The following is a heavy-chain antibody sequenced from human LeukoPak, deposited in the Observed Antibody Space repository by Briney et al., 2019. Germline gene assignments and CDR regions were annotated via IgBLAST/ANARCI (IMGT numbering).Heavy chain of an antibody. CDR1: GFTFSSYS. CDR2: ISSSSSYI. Sequence: PGGSLRLSCAASGFTFSSYSMNWVRQAPGKGLEWVSSISSSSSYIYYADSVKGRFTITRDNSKNMLYLQMNSLRAEDTAIYYCARLYYGSGLSDFWGQGTLVTVSS. V-gene: IGHV3-21*04. D-gene: IGHD3-10*01. CDR3: ARLYYGSGLSDF. J-gene: IGHJ4*02.